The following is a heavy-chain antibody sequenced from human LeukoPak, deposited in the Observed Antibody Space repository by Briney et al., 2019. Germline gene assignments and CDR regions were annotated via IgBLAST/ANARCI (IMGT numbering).Heavy chain of an antibody. D-gene: IGHD1-14*01. V-gene: IGHV3-7*01. CDR1: GFTFSGHW. J-gene: IGHJ4*02. CDR3: TRDRSRAEDD. Sequence: GGSLGLSCAASGFTFSGHWMSWVRQAPGKGLEWVANINQGGSDKYCVDSVKGRFTISRDNANNLLYLQMNSLRGEDTAVYYCTRDRSRAEDDWGQGTLVTVSS. CDR2: INQGGSDK.